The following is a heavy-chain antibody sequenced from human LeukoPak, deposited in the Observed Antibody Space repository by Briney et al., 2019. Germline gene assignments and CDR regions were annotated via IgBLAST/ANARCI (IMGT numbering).Heavy chain of an antibody. D-gene: IGHD2-21*02. Sequence: SETLSLTCTVSGASISGYFWSWIRQPPRKGLEWIGYISSSGNTNYNPSLKSRVTISVDTSKNRFSLKLSSVTAADTAVYYCASLAYCGGDRPCAFDIWGQGTMVAVSS. CDR3: ASLAYCGGDRPCAFDI. V-gene: IGHV4-59*01. CDR1: GASISGYF. CDR2: ISSSGNT. J-gene: IGHJ3*02.